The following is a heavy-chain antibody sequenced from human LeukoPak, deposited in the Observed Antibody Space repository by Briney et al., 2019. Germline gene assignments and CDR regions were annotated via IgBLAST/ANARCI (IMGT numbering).Heavy chain of an antibody. CDR1: GFTFGTYA. V-gene: IGHV3-23*01. D-gene: IGHD5-12*01. CDR2: ITDSGGST. Sequence: GGSLRLSCAASGFTFGTYAMSWVRQALGKGLEWVSTITDSGGSTYYADSVKGRCTISRDNSKNTLYLQINSLRAEDTAVYYCAKDKAATITGYWGQGTLVTVSS. J-gene: IGHJ4*02. CDR3: AKDKAATITGY.